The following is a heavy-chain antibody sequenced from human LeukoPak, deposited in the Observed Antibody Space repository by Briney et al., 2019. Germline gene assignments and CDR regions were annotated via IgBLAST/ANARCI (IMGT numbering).Heavy chain of an antibody. J-gene: IGHJ6*02. Sequence: GGSLRLSCAVSGFTFSNYDMNWVRQAPGKGPEWVTTISASGIHIYYADSAKGRFTISRDNSKNTLYLQMNSLRAEDTAVYYCAKANLGYCSGGSCYSGPSGMDVWGQGTTVTVSS. CDR2: ISASGIHI. D-gene: IGHD2-15*01. CDR3: AKANLGYCSGGSCYSGPSGMDV. V-gene: IGHV3-23*01. CDR1: GFTFSNYD.